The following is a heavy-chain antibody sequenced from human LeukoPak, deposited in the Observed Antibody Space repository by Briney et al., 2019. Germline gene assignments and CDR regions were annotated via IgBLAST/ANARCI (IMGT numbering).Heavy chain of an antibody. V-gene: IGHV3-30*02. CDR1: GFTFSSYG. CDR3: AKDPTYSGYGGLDV. D-gene: IGHD5-12*01. J-gene: IGHJ6*04. Sequence: QSGGSLRLSCAASGFTFSSYGMHWVRQAPGKGLEWVAFIRYDGSNKYYADSVKGRFTISRDNSKNTLYLQMNSLRAEDTAVYYCAKDPTYSGYGGLDVWGKGTTVTVSS. CDR2: IRYDGSNK.